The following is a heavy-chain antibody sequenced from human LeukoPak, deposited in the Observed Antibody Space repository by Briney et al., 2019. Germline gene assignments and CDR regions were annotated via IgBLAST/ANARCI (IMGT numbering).Heavy chain of an antibody. CDR2: ISSSGSTI. Sequence: GGSLRLSCAASGFTFSSYEMNWVRQAPGKGLEWVSYISSSGSTIYYADSVKGRFTISRDNAKNSLYLQMNSLRAEDTAVYYCAKSGTRWELLSYFDYWGQGTLVTVSS. J-gene: IGHJ4*02. V-gene: IGHV3-48*03. CDR3: AKSGTRWELLSYFDY. D-gene: IGHD1-26*01. CDR1: GFTFSSYE.